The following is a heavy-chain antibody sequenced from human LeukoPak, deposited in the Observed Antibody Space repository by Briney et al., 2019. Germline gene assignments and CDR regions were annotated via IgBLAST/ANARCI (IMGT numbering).Heavy chain of an antibody. V-gene: IGHV5-51*01. CDR2: IYPGDSDT. CDR1: GCSFPTYW. D-gene: IGHD5-18*01. CDR3: ARSLTVAREYNYGYGY. J-gene: IGHJ4*02. Sequence: GESLKISCKGSGCSFPTYWIGWVRQMPGKGLEWMGIIYPGDSDTRYSPSFQGQVTISADKSISTAYLQWSSLKASDTAMYYCARSLTVAREYNYGYGYWGQGTLVTVSS.